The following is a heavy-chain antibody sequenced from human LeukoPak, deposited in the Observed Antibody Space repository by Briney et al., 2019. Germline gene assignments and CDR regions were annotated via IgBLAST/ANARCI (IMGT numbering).Heavy chain of an antibody. CDR2: IYYSGST. D-gene: IGHD4-17*01. V-gene: IGHV4-59*01. Sequence: SETLSLTCTVSGGSISSYYWSWIRQPPGKGLEWIGYIYYSGSTNYNPSLKSRVTISVDTSKNQFSLKLSSVAAADTAVYYCARGYYGDYHAFDIWGQGTMVTVSS. CDR3: ARGYYGDYHAFDI. J-gene: IGHJ3*02. CDR1: GGSISSYY.